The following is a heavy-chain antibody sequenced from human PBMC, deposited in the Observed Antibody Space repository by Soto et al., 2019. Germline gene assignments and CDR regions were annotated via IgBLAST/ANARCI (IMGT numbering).Heavy chain of an antibody. D-gene: IGHD3-22*01. CDR1: GGSISSGGYY. J-gene: IGHJ6*02. CDR2: IYYSGST. Sequence: KPSETLSLTCTVSGGSISSGGYYWSWIRQHPGKGLEWIGYIYYSGSTYYNPSLKSRVTISVDTSKDQFSLKLSSVTAADTAVYYCARITMIKERFYGMDVWGQGTTVTVSS. CDR3: ARITMIKERFYGMDV. V-gene: IGHV4-31*03.